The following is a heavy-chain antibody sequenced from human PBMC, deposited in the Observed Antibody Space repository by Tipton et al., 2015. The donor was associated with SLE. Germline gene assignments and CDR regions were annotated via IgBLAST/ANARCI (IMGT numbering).Heavy chain of an antibody. Sequence: QVQLVQSGAGVKKPGASVKVSCKASGYTFTSYGISWVRQAPGQGLEWMGWISTYNGNTNYAQRLQGRVTMTTDTSTSTAYMELRSLRSDDTAVYCCARISSSWYGGSYYYGRDVWGQGTTVTVSS. CDR3: ARISSSWYGGSYYYGRDV. V-gene: IGHV1-18*01. CDR1: GYTFTSYG. D-gene: IGHD6-13*01. J-gene: IGHJ6*02. CDR2: ISTYNGNT.